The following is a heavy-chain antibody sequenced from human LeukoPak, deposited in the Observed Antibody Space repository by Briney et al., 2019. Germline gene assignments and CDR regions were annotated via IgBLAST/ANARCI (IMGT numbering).Heavy chain of an antibody. CDR1: GGSFSDYY. Sequence: PSQTLSLTCAVYGGSFSDYYWSWIRQPPGKGLEWIGEINHSGITNYTPSLKSRVTISIDTSKKQFSLRLNAVTAADTAVFYCASLRVPGYFDYWGQGTLVTVSS. J-gene: IGHJ4*03. CDR2: INHSGIT. CDR3: ASLRVPGYFDY. V-gene: IGHV4-34*01. D-gene: IGHD3-16*01.